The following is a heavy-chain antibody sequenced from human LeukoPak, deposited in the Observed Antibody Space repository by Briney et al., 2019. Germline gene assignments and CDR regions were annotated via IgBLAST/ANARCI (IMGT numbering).Heavy chain of an antibody. Sequence: GASVKVSCKASGYTFTRYGISWVRQAPGQGLEWMGWISGYNGKANYVQKFQGRVTMTTDTSTSTAYMELRSLRSDDTAVYYCARGQTNRLLWVGELLSNINPFDYWGQGTLVTVSS. CDR1: GYTFTRYG. CDR2: ISGYNGKA. D-gene: IGHD3-10*01. CDR3: ARGQTNRLLWVGELLSNINPFDY. V-gene: IGHV1-18*01. J-gene: IGHJ4*02.